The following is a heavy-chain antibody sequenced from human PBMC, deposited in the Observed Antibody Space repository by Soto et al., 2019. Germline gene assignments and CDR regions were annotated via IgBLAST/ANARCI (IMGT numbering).Heavy chain of an antibody. CDR1: GYTFTGYY. V-gene: IGHV1-2*02. CDR2: INPNSGDT. Sequence: GASVKVSCKASGYTFTGYYIHWVRQAPGQGLEWMGWINPNSGDTNYAQKLQGRVTMTTDTSTSTAYMELRSLRSDDTAVYYCATSSRTGSPDYWGQGTLVTVSS. D-gene: IGHD6-13*01. CDR3: ATSSRTGSPDY. J-gene: IGHJ4*02.